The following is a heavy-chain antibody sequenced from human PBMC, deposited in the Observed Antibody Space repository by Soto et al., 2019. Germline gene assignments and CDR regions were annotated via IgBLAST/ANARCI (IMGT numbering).Heavy chain of an antibody. CDR1: GGSISSGGYY. CDR2: IYYSGST. D-gene: IGHD2-2*03. Sequence: QVQLQESGPGLVKPSQTLSLTCTVSGGSISSGGYYWSWIRQHPGKGLEWIGYIYYSGSTYYNPSLKSRVTISVDTSKTPFSLKLSSVTAADTAVYYCARTGERWILGYHFDYWGQGTLVTVSS. J-gene: IGHJ4*02. CDR3: ARTGERWILGYHFDY. V-gene: IGHV4-31*03.